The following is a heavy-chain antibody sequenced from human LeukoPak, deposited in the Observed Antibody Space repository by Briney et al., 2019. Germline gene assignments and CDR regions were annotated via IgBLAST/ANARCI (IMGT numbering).Heavy chain of an antibody. J-gene: IGHJ6*02. CDR1: GFVLSDYG. Sequence: PGGSLRLSCAASGFVLSDYGIHWVRQGIGKGLDWVSGIGSAGDKYYAGSERGRFTISRENAENFVCLQMNGLRAEDTAIYYCVRAKRETSSRPWTSGMDVWGQGTTVTVSS. D-gene: IGHD3/OR15-3a*01. V-gene: IGHV3-13*01. CDR2: IGSAGDK. CDR3: VRAKRETSSRPWTSGMDV.